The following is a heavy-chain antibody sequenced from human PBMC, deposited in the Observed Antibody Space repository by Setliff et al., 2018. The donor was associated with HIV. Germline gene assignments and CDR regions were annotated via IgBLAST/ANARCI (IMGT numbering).Heavy chain of an antibody. D-gene: IGHD2-21*01. CDR2: IFRAGNA. Sequence: PSETLSLTCTVSGGSINSGAYLWAWIRQPAGKGLEWIGRIFRAGNATYNPSLKSRAILSVDTSQNQFSLQLKHVTAADTAIYYCAKLPQLYCGGDCYSDDAFDIWGQGTMVTVSS. V-gene: IGHV4-61*02. CDR1: GGSINSGAYL. J-gene: IGHJ3*02. CDR3: AKLPQLYCGGDCYSDDAFDI.